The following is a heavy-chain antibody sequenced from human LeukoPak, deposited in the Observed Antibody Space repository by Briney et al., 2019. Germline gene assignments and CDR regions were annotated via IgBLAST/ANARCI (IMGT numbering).Heavy chain of an antibody. Sequence: GGSLRLSCATSGFTFTNYGMHWVRQAPGRGLEWVAALWSDGIKTSYADSVRGRFTISRDNSKNTLYPQMNSLRAEDTAVYYCARGETYYDFWSGYSMDVWGQGTTVTVSS. CDR3: ARGETYYDFWSGYSMDV. V-gene: IGHV3-30*19. CDR2: LWSDGIKT. CDR1: GFTFTNYG. J-gene: IGHJ6*02. D-gene: IGHD3-3*01.